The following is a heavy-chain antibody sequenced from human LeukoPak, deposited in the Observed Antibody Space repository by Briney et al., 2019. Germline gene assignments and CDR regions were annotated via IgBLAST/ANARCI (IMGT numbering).Heavy chain of an antibody. J-gene: IGHJ4*02. Sequence: GGSLRLSCAASGFTFSSYTMNWVRQAPGKGLEWVSSISSSTTYIYYADSVKGRFTISRDNAKNSLYLQMNSLRAEDTAMYYCAREGRGYGDPIDYWGQGTLVTVSS. CDR2: ISSSTTYI. V-gene: IGHV3-21*06. CDR1: GFTFSSYT. CDR3: AREGRGYGDPIDY. D-gene: IGHD4-17*01.